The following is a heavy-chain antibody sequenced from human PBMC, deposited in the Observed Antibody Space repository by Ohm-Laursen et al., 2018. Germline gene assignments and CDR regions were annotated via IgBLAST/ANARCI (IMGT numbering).Heavy chain of an antibody. CDR1: GFTFDDYA. D-gene: IGHD6-19*01. CDR2: ISWNSGSI. V-gene: IGHV3-9*01. CDR3: AKRGSQWLETEGSNPRPYYFDY. Sequence: SLRLSCSASGFTFDDYAMHWVRQAPGKGLEWVSGISWNSGSIGYADSVKGRFTISRDNSKNTLYLQMNSLRAEDTAVYYCAKRGSQWLETEGSNPRPYYFDYWGQGTLVTVSS. J-gene: IGHJ4*02.